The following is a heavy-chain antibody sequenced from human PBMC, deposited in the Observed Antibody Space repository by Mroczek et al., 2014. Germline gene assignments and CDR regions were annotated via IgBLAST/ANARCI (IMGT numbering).Heavy chain of an antibody. CDR3: ARGPELEEDYYYMDV. V-gene: IGHV4-61*02. CDR2: IYTSGST. CDR1: GGSISSGSYY. Sequence: QVQLVQSGPGLVKPSQTLSLTCTVSGGSISSGSYYWSWIRQPAGKGLEWIGRIYTSGSTNYNPSLKSRVTMSVDTSKNQFSLKLSSVTAADTAVYYCARGPELEEDYYYMDVWGKGTTVTVSS. D-gene: IGHD1-1*01. J-gene: IGHJ6*03.